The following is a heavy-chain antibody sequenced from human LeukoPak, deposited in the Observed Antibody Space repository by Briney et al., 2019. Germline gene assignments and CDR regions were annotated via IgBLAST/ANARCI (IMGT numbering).Heavy chain of an antibody. CDR2: INPNSGAT. D-gene: IGHD2-15*01. CDR3: AREGGVEYCSSGSCPPYGMDV. J-gene: IGHJ6*02. V-gene: IGHV1-2*02. Sequence: KRGESLKISCKGSGYSFTSYWIGWVRQAPGQGLEWVGWINPNSGATNYAQNFQGRVTMTRDTSITTAYMELSRLRSDDTAVYYCAREGGVEYCSSGSCPPYGMDVWGQGTTVTVSS. CDR1: GYSFTSYW.